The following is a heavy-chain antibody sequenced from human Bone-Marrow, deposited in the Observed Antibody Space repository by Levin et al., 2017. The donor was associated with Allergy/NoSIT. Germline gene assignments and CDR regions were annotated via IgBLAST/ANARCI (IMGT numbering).Heavy chain of an antibody. CDR1: GFTFGDYA. CDR2: IRSEEYGGTT. J-gene: IGHJ4*02. V-gene: IGHV3-49*03. CDR3: TRVLGIRDDIFDY. Sequence: TGGSLRLSCTASGFTFGDYAITWFRQAPGKGLEWVGFIRSEEYGGTTEYAASVKGRFTISRDDSKNIADLQMNSLKTEDTAVYYCTRVLGIRDDIFDYWGQGTLVTVSS. D-gene: IGHD2-15*01.